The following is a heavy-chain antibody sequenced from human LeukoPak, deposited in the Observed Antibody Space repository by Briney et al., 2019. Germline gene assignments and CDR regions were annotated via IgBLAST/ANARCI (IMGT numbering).Heavy chain of an antibody. CDR3: AKEVYYFDTSGLYSFAFDI. Sequence: GGSLRLSCAASRLTFSRYAMSWVRQAPGKGLEWVSAISASGGSTYYADSVKGRFTISRDNSKNTLYLQMNSLRVEDTAVYYCAKEVYYFDTSGLYSFAFDIWGQGTMVTVPS. CDR1: RLTFSRYA. D-gene: IGHD3-22*01. CDR2: ISASGGST. J-gene: IGHJ3*02. V-gene: IGHV3-23*01.